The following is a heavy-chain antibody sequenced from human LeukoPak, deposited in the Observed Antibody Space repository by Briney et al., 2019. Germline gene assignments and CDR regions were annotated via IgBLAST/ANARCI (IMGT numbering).Heavy chain of an antibody. CDR1: GGTFSSYA. CDR2: IIPILGIA. V-gene: IGHV1-69*04. CDR3: AREAITMVRGVIIRYYYGMDV. J-gene: IGHJ6*02. D-gene: IGHD3-10*01. Sequence: SVKVSCTASGGTFSSYAISWVRQAPGQGLEWMGRIIPILGIANYAQKFQGRVTITADKSTSTAYMELSSLRSEDTAVYYCAREAITMVRGVIIRYYYGMDVWSQGTTVTVSS.